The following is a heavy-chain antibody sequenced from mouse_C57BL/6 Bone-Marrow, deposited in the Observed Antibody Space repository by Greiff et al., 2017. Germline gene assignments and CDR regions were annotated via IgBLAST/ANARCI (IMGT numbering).Heavy chain of an antibody. CDR2: IDPSDSYT. CDR1: GYTFTSYW. Sequence: QVQLQQPGAELVKPGASVKLSCKASGYTFTSYWMQWVKQRPGQGLEWIGEIDPSDSYTNYNQKFKGKATLTVDTSSSTAYMQLSSLTSEDSAVYYCAPQIYYYGSSLFAYWAKGLWSLSLQ. D-gene: IGHD1-1*01. V-gene: IGHV1-50*01. CDR3: APQIYYYGSSLFAY. J-gene: IGHJ3*01.